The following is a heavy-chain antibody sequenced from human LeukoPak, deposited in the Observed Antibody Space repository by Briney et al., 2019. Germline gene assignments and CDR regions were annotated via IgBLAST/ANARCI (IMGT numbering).Heavy chain of an antibody. CDR2: IYYSGTT. D-gene: IGHD3-10*01. CDR3: SRHAKTYYGSGSYSTNFDY. J-gene: IGHJ4*02. V-gene: IGHV4-59*08. CDR1: GGSISSYY. Sequence: SEALSLTCTVSGGSISSYYWSLIRQPPGKGLEWIGYIYYSGTTNYNPSLKSRVTISVDTSKNQCSLKLSSVTAADTAVYYCSRHAKTYYGSGSYSTNFDYWGQGTLVTVSS.